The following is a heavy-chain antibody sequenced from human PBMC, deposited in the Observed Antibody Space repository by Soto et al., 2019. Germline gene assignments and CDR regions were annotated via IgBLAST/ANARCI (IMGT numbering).Heavy chain of an antibody. D-gene: IGHD4-17*01. J-gene: IGHJ6*02. CDR1: GFTFSNAW. V-gene: IGHV3-15*01. CDR3: TTGIHTVTRDYYYYYGMDV. CDR2: IKSKTDGGTT. Sequence: GSLRLSCXASGFTFSNAWMSWVRQAPGKGLEWVGRIKSKTDGGTTDYAAPVKGRFTISRDDSKNTLYLQMNSLKTEDTAVYYCTTGIHTVTRDYYYYYGMDVWGQGTTVTVSS.